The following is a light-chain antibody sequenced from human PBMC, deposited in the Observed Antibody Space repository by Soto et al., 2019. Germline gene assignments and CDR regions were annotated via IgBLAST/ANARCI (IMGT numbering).Light chain of an antibody. CDR3: CSYAGSSPVV. V-gene: IGLV2-23*02. Sequence: QSALTQPASVSGSPGQSITISCTGTSSDVGSYNLVSWYQQHPGKAPKLMIYEVSKRLSGVSNRFSGSKSGNTASLTISGLQAEDEADYYCCSYAGSSPVVFGGGTKVTVL. CDR2: EVS. J-gene: IGLJ2*01. CDR1: SSDVGSYNL.